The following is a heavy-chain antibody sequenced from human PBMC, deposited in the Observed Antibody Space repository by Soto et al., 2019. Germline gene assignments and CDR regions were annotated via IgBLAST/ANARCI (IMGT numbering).Heavy chain of an antibody. Sequence: PSETLSLTCAVYGGSLSGYYWSWIRQPPGKGLEWIGEINHSGSTNYNPSLKSRVTITRDTSASTAYMELSSLRSEDTAVYYCARYGYYDILTGYSATVAHNWFDPWGQGTLVTVSS. CDR1: GGSLSGYY. D-gene: IGHD3-9*01. V-gene: IGHV4-34*01. J-gene: IGHJ5*02. CDR2: INHSGST. CDR3: ARYGYYDILTGYSATVAHNWFDP.